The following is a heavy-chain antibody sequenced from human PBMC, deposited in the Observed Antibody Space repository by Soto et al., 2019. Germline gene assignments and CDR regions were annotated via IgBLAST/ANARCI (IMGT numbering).Heavy chain of an antibody. CDR2: IYYSGST. CDR1: GASISSSSYF. CDR3: VAYYDILTGYPSLYDWFDP. D-gene: IGHD3-9*01. Sequence: SENLSLTCTVSGASISSSSYFWGWIRQPPGKGLEWIGSIYYSGSTYYSPSLKSRVTISVDTSKKQFSLKLSSVTAADTAVYYCVAYYDILTGYPSLYDWFDPWGPRTLVTVSA. J-gene: IGHJ5*02. V-gene: IGHV4-39*01.